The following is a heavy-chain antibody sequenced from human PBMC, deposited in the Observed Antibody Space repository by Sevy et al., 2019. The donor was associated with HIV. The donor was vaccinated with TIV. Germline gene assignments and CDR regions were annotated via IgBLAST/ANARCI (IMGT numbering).Heavy chain of an antibody. V-gene: IGHV3-30*04. CDR3: ARDRGQILSSAFDY. J-gene: IGHJ4*01. D-gene: IGHD2-15*01. CDR1: GFTFSDYR. Sequence: GGCLRLSCAASGFTFSDYRMHWVRQAPGKGLEWVAVISYDGRNNKYNADSVKGRFTISRDNSKNTVYLQMNSLRAEDTAIYYCARDRGQILSSAFDYWGHGTLVTVSS. CDR2: ISYDGRNNK.